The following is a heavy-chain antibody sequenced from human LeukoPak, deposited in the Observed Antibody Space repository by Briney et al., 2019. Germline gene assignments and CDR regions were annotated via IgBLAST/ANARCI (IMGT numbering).Heavy chain of an antibody. CDR1: GGSISSGSYY. V-gene: IGHV4-61*02. CDR2: IYTSGST. J-gene: IGHJ4*02. Sequence: SETLSLTCTVSGGSISSGSYYWSWIRQPAGKGLEWIGRIYTSGSTNYNPSLKSRVTISVDTSKNQFSLKLSSVTAADTAVYYCARLVATSRDYWGQGTLVTVSS. D-gene: IGHD5-12*01. CDR3: ARLVATSRDY.